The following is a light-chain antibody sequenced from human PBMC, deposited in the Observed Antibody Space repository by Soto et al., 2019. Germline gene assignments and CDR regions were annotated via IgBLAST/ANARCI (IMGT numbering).Light chain of an antibody. CDR1: QSISADY. J-gene: IGKJ5*01. CDR2: GGS. Sequence: EIVLTQSPGTLSLSPGGRAALSCRASQSISADYLVWYQQKPGQAPRLLIYGGSSRATGIPDRFSGSGSGTDFTLTISRLAPEDVAVYYCQQRHMWPITFGQGTRLEIK. CDR3: QQRHMWPIT. V-gene: IGKV3-20*01.